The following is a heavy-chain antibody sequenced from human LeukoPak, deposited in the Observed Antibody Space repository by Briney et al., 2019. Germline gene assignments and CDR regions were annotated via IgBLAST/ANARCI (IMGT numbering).Heavy chain of an antibody. J-gene: IGHJ4*02. D-gene: IGHD4-23*01. CDR1: GFTVSSNY. V-gene: IGHV3-66*01. Sequence: PGGSLRLSCAASGFTVSSNYMSWVRQAPGKGLEWVSVIYSGGSTYYADSVKGRFTISRDNSKNTLYLQMNSLRAEDTAVYYCARSGTTVVTYIDYWGQGTLVTVSS. CDR2: IYSGGST. CDR3: ARSGTTVVTYIDY.